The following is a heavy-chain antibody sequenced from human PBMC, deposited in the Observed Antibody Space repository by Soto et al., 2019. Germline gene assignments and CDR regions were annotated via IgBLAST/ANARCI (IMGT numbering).Heavy chain of an antibody. J-gene: IGHJ6*02. CDR2: ISTYNSST. V-gene: IGHV1-18*01. Sequence: QVQLVQSGAEVMKPGASVKVSCKASGYTFARYGISWVRQAPGQGLEWMGWISTYNSSTNYARKFQGRVSLTTDTPTNTAYMELRSLTPDDTALYYCAREGFCSSGSCALYSHDYFGMDVWGQGTTVTVSS. CDR1: GYTFARYG. CDR3: AREGFCSSGSCALYSHDYFGMDV. D-gene: IGHD2-15*01.